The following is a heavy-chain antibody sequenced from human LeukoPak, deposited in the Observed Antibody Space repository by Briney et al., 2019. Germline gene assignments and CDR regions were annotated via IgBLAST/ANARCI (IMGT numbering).Heavy chain of an antibody. Sequence: MASETLSLTCSVSGGSVSSNGYYWGWIRQPPGKGLEWIGSIYYTGSTFDNPSLKSRVTISMDKSRNQLSLKLNSVTAADTAVYYCASRELGWDVWGQGTTVTVSS. J-gene: IGHJ6*02. CDR1: GGSVSSNGYY. D-gene: IGHD1-26*01. V-gene: IGHV4-39*07. CDR2: IYYTGST. CDR3: ASRELGWDV.